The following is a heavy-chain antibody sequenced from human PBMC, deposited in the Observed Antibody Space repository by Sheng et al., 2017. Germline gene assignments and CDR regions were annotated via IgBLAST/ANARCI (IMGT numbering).Heavy chain of an antibody. CDR1: GFTFSSYG. V-gene: IGHV3-33*01. D-gene: IGHD6-25*01. CDR3: ARDSSPVSGYYYGMDV. J-gene: IGHJ6*02. CDR2: IWYDGSNK. Sequence: QVQLVESGGGVVQPGRSLRLSCAASGFTFSSYGMHWVRQAPGKGLEWVAVIWYDGSNKYYADSVKGRFTISRDNSKNTLYLQMNSLRAEDTAVYYCARDSSPVSGYYYGMDVWGQGTTVTVSS.